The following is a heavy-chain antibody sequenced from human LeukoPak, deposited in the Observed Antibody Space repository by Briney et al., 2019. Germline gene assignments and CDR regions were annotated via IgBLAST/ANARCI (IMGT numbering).Heavy chain of an antibody. Sequence: GGSLRLSCAPSGFTFSSPWMACVRQAPGKGLEWVANIKHDGSTKHSVDSVTGRFTISRDNAKNSLYLQMSSLRAEDTAVYYCARDTDGNLDHWGQGTLVTVSS. CDR3: ARDTDGNLDH. CDR1: GFTFSSPW. J-gene: IGHJ4*02. V-gene: IGHV3-7*01. CDR2: IKHDGSTK. D-gene: IGHD2-8*01.